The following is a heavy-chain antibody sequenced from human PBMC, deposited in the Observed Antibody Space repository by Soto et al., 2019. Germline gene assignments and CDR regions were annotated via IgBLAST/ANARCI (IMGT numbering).Heavy chain of an antibody. CDR3: TRLPNKSTQN. J-gene: IGHJ1*01. V-gene: IGHV3-74*01. Sequence: EVQLVESGGGLVQPGGSLRLSCVASGFTFSSYWMHWVRQAPGKGLVWVSSISNDGSSIYADPVKGRFTIYRDNAKNTLYLQMNSLRAEDTAVYYCTRLPNKSTQNWGQGTLVIVSP. CDR2: ISNDGSS. CDR1: GFTFSSYW.